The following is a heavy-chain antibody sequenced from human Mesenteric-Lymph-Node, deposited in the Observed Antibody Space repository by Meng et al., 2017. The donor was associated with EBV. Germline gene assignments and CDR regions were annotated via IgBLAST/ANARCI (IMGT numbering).Heavy chain of an antibody. D-gene: IGHD4-17*01. CDR2: FYSGNT. CDR3: ARSLTHGDFVPLEL. Sequence: QMQVQESGPGLGKPSETLSLACSVSGDSVSMFYSGNTNYNPSLKSRVTILADTSKNQFSLKLTSVTAADTAVYYCARSLTHGDFVPLELWGGGTMVTVSA. V-gene: IGHV4-59*02. J-gene: IGHJ4*02. CDR1: GDSVS.